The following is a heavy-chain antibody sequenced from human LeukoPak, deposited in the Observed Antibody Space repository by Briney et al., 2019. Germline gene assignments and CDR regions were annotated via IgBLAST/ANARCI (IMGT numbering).Heavy chain of an antibody. CDR2: IWYDGTNK. V-gene: IGHV3-33*01. D-gene: IGHD2-2*01. CDR1: GFTFSSYG. Sequence: PGRSLRLSCAASGFTFSSYGMHWVRQAPGKGLEWEAVIWYDGTNKYYADSVKGRFTISRDNSKNTLYLQMNSLRAEDTAVYYCARLGSLYYCSSTSCRATTVDYWGQGTLVTVSS. J-gene: IGHJ4*02. CDR3: ARLGSLYYCSSTSCRATTVDY.